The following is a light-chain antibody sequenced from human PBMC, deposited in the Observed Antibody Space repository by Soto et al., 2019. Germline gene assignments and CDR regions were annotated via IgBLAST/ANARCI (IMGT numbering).Light chain of an antibody. CDR2: DNN. CDR3: GTWDSSLSAGRYV. Sequence: QSVLTQPPSVSAAPGQKVTISCSGSSSNIGNNYVSWYQQLPGTAPKLLIYDNNKRPSGIPDRLSGSKSGTSATLGITGLQTGDEADYYCGTWDSSLSAGRYVFGTGTKVPVL. CDR1: SSNIGNNY. J-gene: IGLJ1*01. V-gene: IGLV1-51*01.